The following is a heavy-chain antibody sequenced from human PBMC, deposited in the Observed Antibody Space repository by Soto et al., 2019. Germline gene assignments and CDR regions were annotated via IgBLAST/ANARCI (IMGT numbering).Heavy chain of an antibody. CDR2: ISAYNGNT. CDR1: GYTFTSYG. J-gene: IGHJ5*02. Sequence: GASVKVSCKASGYTFTSYGISWVRQAPGQGLEWMGWISAYNGNTNYAQKLQGRLTMTRNTSISTAYMELTSLRSEDTAVYYCARVRAGGGNSGRWFDPWGQGTLVTVSS. CDR3: ARVRAGGGNSGRWFDP. V-gene: IGHV1-18*01. D-gene: IGHD2-21*02.